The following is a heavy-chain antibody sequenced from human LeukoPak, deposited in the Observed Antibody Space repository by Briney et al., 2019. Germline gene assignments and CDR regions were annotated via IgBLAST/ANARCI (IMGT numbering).Heavy chain of an antibody. D-gene: IGHD3-9*01. Sequence: SETLSLTCTVSGGSVSSGSYYWSWIRQPPGKGLEWIGYNYYSGSTNYNPSLKSRVTISVDTSKNQFSLKLSSVTAADTAVYYCARVGGRLVDYWGQGTLVTVSS. J-gene: IGHJ4*02. CDR3: ARVGGRLVDY. V-gene: IGHV4-61*01. CDR2: NYYSGST. CDR1: GGSVSSGSYY.